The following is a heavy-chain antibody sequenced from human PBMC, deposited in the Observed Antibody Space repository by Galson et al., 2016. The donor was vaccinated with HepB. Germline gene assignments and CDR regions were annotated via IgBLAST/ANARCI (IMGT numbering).Heavy chain of an antibody. V-gene: IGHV3-48*04. CDR2: ISSSSSTI. CDR1: GFSFGSYS. D-gene: IGHD6-19*01. J-gene: IGHJ2*01. CDR3: ARALSSSGWTYWYFDL. Sequence: SLRLSCAASGFSFGSYSMNWVRQAPGKGLEWVSYISSSSSTIYYADSVKGRFTISRDNAKNSLFLQMNGLRAEDTAVYYCARALSSSGWTYWYFDLWGRGTLVTVSS.